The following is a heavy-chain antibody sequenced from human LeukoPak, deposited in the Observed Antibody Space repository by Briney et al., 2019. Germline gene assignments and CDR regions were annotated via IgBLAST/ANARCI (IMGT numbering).Heavy chain of an antibody. Sequence: PGGSLRLSCAASGFTFSSYSMNWVRQAPGKGLEWVSSISSSSSYIYYADSVKGRFTISRDNAKNSLYLQMNSLRAEDTAVYYCARTTVVPAAIFDYWGQGTLVTVSP. CDR1: GFTFSSYS. CDR3: ARTTVVPAAIFDY. CDR2: ISSSSSYI. J-gene: IGHJ4*02. D-gene: IGHD2-2*01. V-gene: IGHV3-21*01.